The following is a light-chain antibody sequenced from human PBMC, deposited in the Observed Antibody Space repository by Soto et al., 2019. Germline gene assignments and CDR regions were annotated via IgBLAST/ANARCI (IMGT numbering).Light chain of an antibody. CDR2: KAS. CDR3: QKYNSAPRT. V-gene: IGKV1-5*03. CDR1: QSVSFW. Sequence: DIQMTQSPSSLSASVGDRVTITCRAIQSVSFWLAWYQQQPGKAPKLLIYKASTLESGVPSRFSGGGFGTEFTLTISSLQPEDVATYYCQKYNSAPRTFGQGTKVDIK. J-gene: IGKJ1*01.